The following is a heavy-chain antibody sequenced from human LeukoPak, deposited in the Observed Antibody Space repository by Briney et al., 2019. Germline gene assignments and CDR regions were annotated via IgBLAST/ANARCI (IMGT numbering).Heavy chain of an antibody. D-gene: IGHD3-10*01. Sequence: GASVKVSCKASGYTFTTYYMHWARQAPGQGLEWMGIINPSGGSTTYAQKFQGRVTITRDTSTSTVYMEVSSLRSEDTAVYYCARDRHGSGTYNYYGMDVWGQGTTVPVSS. CDR3: ARDRHGSGTYNYYGMDV. CDR2: INPSGGST. CDR1: GYTFTTYY. V-gene: IGHV1-46*01. J-gene: IGHJ6*02.